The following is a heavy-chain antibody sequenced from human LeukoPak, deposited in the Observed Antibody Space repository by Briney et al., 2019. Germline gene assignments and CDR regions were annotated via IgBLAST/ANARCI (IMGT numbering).Heavy chain of an antibody. Sequence: GGSLRLSRAASGFTFSRYGLRWVPQAPGKGLEWVAVIWYDGSNKYYADSVKGRFTISRDNSKNTLYLQMNSLRAEDTAVYDCAEDGHNLVGAEGYYYYYYMDVWGKGTTVTVSS. CDR1: GFTFSRYG. D-gene: IGHD1-26*01. CDR3: AEDGHNLVGAEGYYYYYYMDV. CDR2: IWYDGSNK. V-gene: IGHV3-33*06. J-gene: IGHJ6*03.